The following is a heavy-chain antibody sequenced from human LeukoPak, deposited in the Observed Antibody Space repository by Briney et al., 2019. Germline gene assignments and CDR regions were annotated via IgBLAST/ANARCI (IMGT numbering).Heavy chain of an antibody. V-gene: IGHV1-2*02. D-gene: IGHD6-13*01. CDR1: GYTFSGYY. CDR3: ARDSYSSSLSHFDY. CDR2: INPNSGGT. J-gene: IGHJ4*02. Sequence: GASVKVSCKASGYTFSGYYMHWVRQAPGQGLEWMGWINPNSGGTNYAQKFQDRVTLTRDTSISTAYMELRRLKSDDTAVYYCARDSYSSSLSHFDYWGQGTLVTVSS.